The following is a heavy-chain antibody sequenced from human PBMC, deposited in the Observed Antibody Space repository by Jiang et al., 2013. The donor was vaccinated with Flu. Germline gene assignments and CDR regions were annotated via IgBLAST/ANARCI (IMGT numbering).Heavy chain of an antibody. CDR3: ARAEKWELKAFDY. Sequence: TLSLTCAVSGGSISSSNWWSWVRQPPGKGLEWIGEIYHSGSTNYNPSLKSRVTISVDKSKNQFSLKLSSVTAADTAVYYCARAEKWELKAFDYWGQGTLVTVSS. J-gene: IGHJ4*02. D-gene: IGHD1-26*01. V-gene: IGHV4-4*02. CDR1: GGSISSSNW. CDR2: IYHSGST.